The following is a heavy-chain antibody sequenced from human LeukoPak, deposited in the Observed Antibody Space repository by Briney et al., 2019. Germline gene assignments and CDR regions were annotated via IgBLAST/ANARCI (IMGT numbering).Heavy chain of an antibody. V-gene: IGHV2-70*11. CDR1: GSSLSTSGMC. CDR2: IDSDDDK. D-gene: IGHD4-23*01. J-gene: IGHJ4*02. Sequence: SGPTLVKPTQTLTLTCTFSGSSLSTSGMCVSWIRQPPVKALEWPPRIDSDDDKYYSTSLKTRVTISKDTSKNQVVLTMTNMDPVDTATYYCARMTMVVTHFDYWGQGTLVTVSS. CDR3: ARMTMVVTHFDY.